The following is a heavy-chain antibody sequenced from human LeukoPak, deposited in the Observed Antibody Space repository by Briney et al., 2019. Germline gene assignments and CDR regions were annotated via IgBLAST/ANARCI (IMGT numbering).Heavy chain of an antibody. CDR1: GGSTSSYY. J-gene: IGHJ4*02. D-gene: IGHD1-26*01. V-gene: IGHV4-59*01. CDR2: IYYSGST. CDR3: ARFEWEPFFDY. Sequence: PSETLSLTCTVSGGSTSSYYWSWIRQPPGKGLEWIGYIYYSGSTNYSPSLKSRVTISIHTSKNQFSLKLSSVTAADTAVYYCARFEWEPFFDYWGQGALVTVSS.